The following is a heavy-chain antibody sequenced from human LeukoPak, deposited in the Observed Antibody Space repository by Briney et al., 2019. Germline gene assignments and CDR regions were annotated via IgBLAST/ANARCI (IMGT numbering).Heavy chain of an antibody. CDR3: AKDKGSGSYYNAQPTGGYYYYGMDV. CDR1: GFTFDDYA. D-gene: IGHD3-10*01. J-gene: IGHJ6*02. Sequence: GGSLRLSCAASGFTFDDYAMPWVRQAPGKGLEWVSGISWNSGSIGYADSVKGRFTISRDNAKNSLYLQMNSLGAEDTALYYCAKDKGSGSYYNAQPTGGYYYYGMDVWGRGTTVTVSS. CDR2: ISWNSGSI. V-gene: IGHV3-9*01.